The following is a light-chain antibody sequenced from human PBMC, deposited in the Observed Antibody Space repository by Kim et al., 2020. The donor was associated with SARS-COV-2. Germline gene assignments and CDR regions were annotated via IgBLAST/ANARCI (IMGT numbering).Light chain of an antibody. CDR1: KLGDKY. CDR3: EAWDSSAGV. Sequence: VSPGQTASITCSGDKLGDKYACWYQQKPGQSPVLVIYQDSRRPSGIPERFSGSNSGNTATLTISETQAMDEADYYCEAWDSSAGVFGTGTKVTV. J-gene: IGLJ1*01. V-gene: IGLV3-1*01. CDR2: QDS.